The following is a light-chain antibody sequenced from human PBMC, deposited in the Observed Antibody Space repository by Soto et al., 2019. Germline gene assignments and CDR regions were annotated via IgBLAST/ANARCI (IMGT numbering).Light chain of an antibody. CDR2: DAS. J-gene: IGKJ4*01. V-gene: IGKV3-11*01. CDR3: QQRGTWPRVT. CDR1: QSISRY. Sequence: EIVLTQSPATLSLSPGETATLSCRASQSISRYLAWYQQKPGQAPRLLLYDASIRATGIPARFRGGGSETDFTLTISSLAPEDFAIYYCQQRGTWPRVTFGGGTKVEIK.